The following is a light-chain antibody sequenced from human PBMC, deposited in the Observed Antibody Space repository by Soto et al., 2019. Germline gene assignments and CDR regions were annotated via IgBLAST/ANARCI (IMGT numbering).Light chain of an antibody. CDR2: EVS. CDR1: SSDVGGRQY. Sequence: QSVLTQPASVSGSPGQSITISCTGTSSDVGGRQYVSWYQQHPGKAPKLMIYEVSNRPSGVSIRFSASKSGNTASLTISGLQAEDEADYYCSSYTASSTYVFGTGTKGTVL. V-gene: IGLV2-14*01. J-gene: IGLJ1*01. CDR3: SSYTASSTYV.